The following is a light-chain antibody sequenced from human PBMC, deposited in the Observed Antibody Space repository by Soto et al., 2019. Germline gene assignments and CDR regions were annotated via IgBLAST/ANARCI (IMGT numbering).Light chain of an antibody. CDR1: NSNIGSNA. J-gene: IGLJ2*01. V-gene: IGLV1-44*01. Sequence: HSVLTQPPSASGTPGQGVAISCSGSNSNIGSNAVNWYQQLPGTAPKRLISGNNQRPSGVPDRFSGSKSGTSAFLAISGLQSEDEADYYCAAWDDSLKGVVFGGGTKLTVL. CDR2: GNN. CDR3: AAWDDSLKGVV.